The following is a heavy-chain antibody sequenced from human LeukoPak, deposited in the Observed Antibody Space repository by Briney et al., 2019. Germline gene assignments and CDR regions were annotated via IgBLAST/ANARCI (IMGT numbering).Heavy chain of an antibody. CDR1: GYTLTELS. D-gene: IGHD5/OR15-5a*01. Sequence: ASVKVSCKVSGYTLTELSMHWVRQAPGKGLEWMGGFVPEDGETIYAQKFQGRVTMTEDTSTDTAYMELSSLRSEDTAVYYCATDLTHSVYYFDYWGQGTLVTVSS. J-gene: IGHJ4*02. CDR3: ATDLTHSVYYFDY. CDR2: FVPEDGET. V-gene: IGHV1-24*01.